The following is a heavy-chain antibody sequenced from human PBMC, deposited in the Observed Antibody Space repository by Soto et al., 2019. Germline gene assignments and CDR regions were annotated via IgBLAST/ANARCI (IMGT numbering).Heavy chain of an antibody. J-gene: IGHJ6*02. CDR2: IYYSGST. Sequence: SETLSLTCTVSGGSISSYYWSWIRQPPGKGLEWIGYIYYSGSTNYNPSLKSRVTISVDTSKNQFSLKLSSVTAADTAVYYCVSGGMGSLYGMDVWGQGTTVTVSS. CDR3: VSGGMGSLYGMDV. D-gene: IGHD3-16*01. V-gene: IGHV4-59*01. CDR1: GGSISSYY.